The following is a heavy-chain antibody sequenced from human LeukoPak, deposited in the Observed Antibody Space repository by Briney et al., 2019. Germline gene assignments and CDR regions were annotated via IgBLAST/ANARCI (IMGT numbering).Heavy chain of an antibody. Sequence: SGTLSLTCAVSGGSISSSNWWSWVRQPPGKGLEWIGEINHSGSTNYNPSLKSRVTISVDTSKNQFSLKLSSVTAADTAVYYCARGPYFDYWGQGTLVTVSS. V-gene: IGHV4-4*02. CDR2: INHSGST. CDR3: ARGPYFDY. J-gene: IGHJ4*02. CDR1: GGSISSSNW.